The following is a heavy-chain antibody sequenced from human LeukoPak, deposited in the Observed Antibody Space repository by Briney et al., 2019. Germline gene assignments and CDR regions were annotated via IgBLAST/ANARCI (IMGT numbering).Heavy chain of an antibody. V-gene: IGHV3-30*04. Sequence: PGRSLRLSCAASGFTFSSHALHWVRQAPGKGLEWVAVISSDGSYKYYADSVKGRFTISRDNSKNSLYLQMNSLRAEDTALYYCAKGPTKQWFNYYYYYMDVWGKGTTVTVSS. CDR3: AKGPTKQWFNYYYYYMDV. CDR2: ISSDGSYK. CDR1: GFTFSSHA. D-gene: IGHD3-22*01. J-gene: IGHJ6*03.